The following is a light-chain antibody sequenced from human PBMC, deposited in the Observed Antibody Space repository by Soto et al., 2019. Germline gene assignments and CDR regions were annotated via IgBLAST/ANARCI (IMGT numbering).Light chain of an antibody. V-gene: IGLV1-47*02. CDR2: SDS. J-gene: IGLJ3*02. CDR1: SSNIGTYY. CDR3: ASWDARLSGGV. Sequence: QTVVTQPPAASGTTGQRVSISCSGSSSNIGTYYVDWYQHLPGTAPKLLIYSDSQRPSGVPDRFSASMSGASAYLVISGLRSEDEADYYCASWDARLSGGVFGGGTQLTVL.